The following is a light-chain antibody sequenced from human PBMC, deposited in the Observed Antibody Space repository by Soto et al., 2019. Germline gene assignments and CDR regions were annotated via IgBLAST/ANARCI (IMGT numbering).Light chain of an antibody. CDR1: SSDVGGYNY. Sequence: QSALTQPASVSGSPGQSITISCTGTSSDVGGYNYVSWYQQYPGKAPKLMIYEVSNRPSGISNRFSGSKSGITASLTISGLQAEDEADYYCCSYTSTNARVFGGGTKLTVL. CDR3: CSYTSTNARV. V-gene: IGLV2-14*01. J-gene: IGLJ3*02. CDR2: EVS.